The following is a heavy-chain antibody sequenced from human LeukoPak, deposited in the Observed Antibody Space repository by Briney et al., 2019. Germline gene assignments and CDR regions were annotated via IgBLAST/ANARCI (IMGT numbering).Heavy chain of an antibody. J-gene: IGHJ4*02. Sequence: GGSLRLSCAASGFTFSSYGMHWVRQAPGKGLEWVAFIRYDGSNKYYADSVKGRFTISRDNSKNTLYLQMNSLRAEDTAVYYCAKDGRVAGQASHFDYWGQGTLVTVSS. D-gene: IGHD2-15*01. CDR2: IRYDGSNK. V-gene: IGHV3-30*02. CDR1: GFTFSSYG. CDR3: AKDGRVAGQASHFDY.